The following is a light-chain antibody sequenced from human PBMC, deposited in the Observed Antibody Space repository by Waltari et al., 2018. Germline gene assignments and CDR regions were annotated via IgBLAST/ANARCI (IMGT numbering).Light chain of an antibody. CDR3: QQHKSYPWT. CDR1: QNINDY. CDR2: RAS. Sequence: DIQMTQSPSSLSTSVGDRVTISCRASQNINDYLAWYQQKPGKAPNLLIYRASSLQSGVPSRFTGSGSGTDFTLTINCLQPEDFGTYYCQQHKSYPWTFGQGTKVDIK. J-gene: IGKJ1*01. V-gene: IGKV1-16*01.